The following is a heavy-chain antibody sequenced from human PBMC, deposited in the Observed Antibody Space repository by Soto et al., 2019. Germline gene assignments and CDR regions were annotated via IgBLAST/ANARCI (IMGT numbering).Heavy chain of an antibody. D-gene: IGHD6-19*01. J-gene: IGHJ3*01. V-gene: IGHV4-59*01. CDR2: IYYSGST. Sequence: SETLSLTCTVSGGSISSYYWIWIRQPPGKGLEWIGYIYYSGSTNYNPSLKSRVTISVDTSKNQFSLNLTSVTAADTALYYCARGIYNSGWHDVFDVWGQGTMVTVSS. CDR1: GGSISSYY. CDR3: ARGIYNSGWHDVFDV.